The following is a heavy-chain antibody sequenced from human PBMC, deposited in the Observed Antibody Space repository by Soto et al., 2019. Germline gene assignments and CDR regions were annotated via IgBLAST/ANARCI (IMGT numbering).Heavy chain of an antibody. V-gene: IGHV1-69*06. CDR3: THYDYVWGSYRHLPGGMDV. J-gene: IGHJ6*02. D-gene: IGHD3-16*02. CDR2: IIPIFGTA. Sequence: QVQLVQSGAEVKKPGSSVKVSCKASGGTFSSYAISWVRQAPGQGLEWMVGIIPIFGTANYAQKFQGRVKITADKSTSKAYMELSSLRSEDTAVYYCTHYDYVWGSYRHLPGGMDVWGQGTTVTVSS. CDR1: GGTFSSYA.